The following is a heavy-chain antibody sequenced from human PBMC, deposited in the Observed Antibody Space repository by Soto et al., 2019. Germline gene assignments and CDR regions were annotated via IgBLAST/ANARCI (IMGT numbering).Heavy chain of an antibody. Sequence: QVQLVESGGGVVQPGRSLRLSCAASGFTFSSYGMHWVRQAPGKGLEWVAVISYDGSNKYYADSVKGRFTISRDNSKNTLYMQMNRLRAEDTAVYYCAKGVTIFGVVTFSGMYVWGQGTTVTVSS. CDR2: ISYDGSNK. CDR1: GFTFSSYG. J-gene: IGHJ6*02. V-gene: IGHV3-30*18. CDR3: AKGVTIFGVVTFSGMYV. D-gene: IGHD3-3*01.